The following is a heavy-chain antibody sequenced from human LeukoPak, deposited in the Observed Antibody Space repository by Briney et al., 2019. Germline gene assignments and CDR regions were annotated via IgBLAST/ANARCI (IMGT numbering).Heavy chain of an antibody. CDR3: ARHGRGSPRDYYYYFMDV. J-gene: IGHJ6*03. CDR2: IYYYGGT. V-gene: IGHV4-39*01. Sequence: SETLSLTCTVSGDSISSRSYYLGWIRQPPGKGLEWIGSIYYYGGTYYNPSLKSRITISVDTSKSQISLKLSSLTAADTAVYYCARHGRGSPRDYYYYFMDVWGKGTTVTVSS. CDR1: GDSISSRSYY.